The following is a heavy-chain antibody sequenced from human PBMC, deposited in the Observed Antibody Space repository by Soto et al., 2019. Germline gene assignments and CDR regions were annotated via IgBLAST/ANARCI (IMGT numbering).Heavy chain of an antibody. CDR3: ARRVAARSPYFDY. CDR2: IYYSGST. Sequence: SETLALTCTVSGGSISSSSCYWGWLRQPPGRGLEWIGSIYYSGSTYYNPSLKSRVTISVDTSKNHFPLKLSSVTAADTAVYYCARRVAARSPYFDYWGQGTRVRVS. J-gene: IGHJ4*02. D-gene: IGHD6-6*01. CDR1: GGSISSSSCY. V-gene: IGHV4-39*02.